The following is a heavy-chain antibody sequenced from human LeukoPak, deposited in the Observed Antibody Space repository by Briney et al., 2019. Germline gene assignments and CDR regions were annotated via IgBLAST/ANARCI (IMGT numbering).Heavy chain of an antibody. CDR1: GFTFSSYA. CDR3: AKGDYDYVWGSYRPNDAFDI. Sequence: GGSLRLSCAASGFTFSSYATSWVRQAPGKGLEWVSAISGSGGSTYYADSVKGRFTISRDNSKNTLYLQMNSLRPEDTAVYYCAKGDYDYVWGSYRPNDAFDIWGQGTMVTVSS. CDR2: ISGSGGST. J-gene: IGHJ3*02. V-gene: IGHV3-23*01. D-gene: IGHD3-16*02.